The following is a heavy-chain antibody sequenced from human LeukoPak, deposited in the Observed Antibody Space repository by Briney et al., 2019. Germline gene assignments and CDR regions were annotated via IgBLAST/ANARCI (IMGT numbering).Heavy chain of an antibody. CDR3: ARAEINTADFDY. D-gene: IGHD5-18*01. V-gene: IGHV4-4*07. Sequence: SETLSLPCTVSGGSISSYYWNWIRQPAGKGLEWIGRIYTSGSTNYNPSLKSRVTMSVDSSKNQFSLKLTSVTASDTAVYYCARAEINTADFDYWGQGTLVTVSS. CDR2: IYTSGST. J-gene: IGHJ4*02. CDR1: GGSISSYY.